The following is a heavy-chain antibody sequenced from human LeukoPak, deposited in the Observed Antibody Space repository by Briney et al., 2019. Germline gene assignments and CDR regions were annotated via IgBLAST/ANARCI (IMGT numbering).Heavy chain of an antibody. D-gene: IGHD1-14*01. Sequence: GGPLRLSCAASGFTVSSNYMSWVRQAPGKGLVWVSRFNSDGRSTYYADSVKGRFTISRDNAKNTLYLHMSSLRAEDTAVYYCARGRYYLDSWGQGTLVTVSS. J-gene: IGHJ4*02. CDR2: FNSDGRST. V-gene: IGHV3-74*01. CDR3: ARGRYYLDS. CDR1: GFTVSSNY.